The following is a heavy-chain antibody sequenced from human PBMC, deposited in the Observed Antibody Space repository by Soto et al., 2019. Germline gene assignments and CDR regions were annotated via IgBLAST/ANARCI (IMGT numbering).Heavy chain of an antibody. CDR1: GGSISSGGYS. CDR3: ALSGYYGMDV. V-gene: IGHV4-30-2*01. J-gene: IGHJ6*02. D-gene: IGHD2-2*03. Sequence: SETLSLTCAVSGGSISSGGYSWSWIRQPPGKGLEWIGYIYHSGSTYYNPSLKSRVTISVDRSKNQFSLRLSSVTAADTAVYYCALSGYYGMDVWGQGTTVTVSS. CDR2: IYHSGST.